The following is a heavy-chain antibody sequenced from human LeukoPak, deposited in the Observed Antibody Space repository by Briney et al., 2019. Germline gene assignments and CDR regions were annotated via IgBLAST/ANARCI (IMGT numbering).Heavy chain of an antibody. Sequence: PSETLSLTCTVSGGSISSYYWSWIRQPPGKGLEWIGEINHSGSTNYNPSLKSRVTISVDTSKNQFSLKLSPVTAADTAVYYCARGLPALETANYGMDVWGQGTTVTVSS. CDR3: ARGLPALETANYGMDV. CDR1: GGSISSYY. D-gene: IGHD2-2*01. J-gene: IGHJ6*02. CDR2: INHSGST. V-gene: IGHV4-34*01.